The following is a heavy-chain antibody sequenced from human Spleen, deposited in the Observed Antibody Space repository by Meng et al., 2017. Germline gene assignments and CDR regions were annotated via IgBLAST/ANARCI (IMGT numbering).Heavy chain of an antibody. CDR1: RHSVSNNNVA. CDR3: ARDSLYNGEDFFDY. D-gene: IGHD1-26*01. Sequence: QVQLQHSVPGRVRPSQTLSPTCAILRHSVSNNNVAWSWIRQSPSRGLEWLGRTYYRSKWYSHYAVSVKSRITINADTSKNQFSLQLDSMTPEDTAVYYCARDSLYNGEDFFDYWGQGSLVTVSS. V-gene: IGHV6-1*01. CDR2: TYYRSKWYS. J-gene: IGHJ4*02.